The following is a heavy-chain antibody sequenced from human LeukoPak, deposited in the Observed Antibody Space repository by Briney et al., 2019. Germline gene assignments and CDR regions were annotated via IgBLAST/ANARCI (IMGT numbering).Heavy chain of an antibody. CDR3: AREAEMATSAFDY. J-gene: IGHJ4*02. CDR2: IYYSGST. Sequence: KTSETLSLTCTVSGGPISSYYWSWIRQPPGKGLEWIGYIYYSGSTNYNPSLKSRVTISVDTSKNQFSLKLSSVTAADTAVYYCAREAEMATSAFDYWGQGTLVTVSS. CDR1: GGPISSYY. D-gene: IGHD5-24*01. V-gene: IGHV4-59*01.